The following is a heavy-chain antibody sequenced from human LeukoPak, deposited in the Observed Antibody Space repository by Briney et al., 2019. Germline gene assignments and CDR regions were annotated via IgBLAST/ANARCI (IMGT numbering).Heavy chain of an antibody. Sequence: ASVKVSCKASGYTFTGYYMHWVRQAPGQGLEWMGWISLNNGNTHYTKYAQKFQGRVTLTADTSTATAYMELRGLRSDDTAVYYCQRVTIFGVVIDFDYWGQGTLVAVSS. J-gene: IGHJ4*02. D-gene: IGHD3-3*01. CDR3: QRVTIFGVVIDFDY. CDR2: ISLNNGNT. V-gene: IGHV1-18*04. CDR1: GYTFTGYY.